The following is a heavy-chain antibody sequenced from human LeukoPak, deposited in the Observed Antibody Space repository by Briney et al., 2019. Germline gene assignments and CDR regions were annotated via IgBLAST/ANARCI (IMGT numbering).Heavy chain of an antibody. D-gene: IGHD1-26*01. J-gene: IGHJ5*02. CDR1: GGSISSSSYY. CDR3: ARVRRELLGPYSWFDP. Sequence: SETLSLTCTVSGGSISSSSYYWGWLRQPPGKGLEWIGSIYYSGSTYYNPSLKSRVTISVDTSKNQFSLKLSSVTAADTAVYYCARVRRELLGPYSWFDPWGQGTLVTVSS. CDR2: IYYSGST. V-gene: IGHV4-39*07.